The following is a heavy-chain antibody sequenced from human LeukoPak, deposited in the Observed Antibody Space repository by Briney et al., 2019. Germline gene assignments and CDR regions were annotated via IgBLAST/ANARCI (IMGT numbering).Heavy chain of an antibody. D-gene: IGHD6-13*01. CDR2: TYYMSKWSN. V-gene: IGHV6-1*01. Sequence: SQTLSPTCAISGASVSSNSAGWNWIRHSPSRGLEWLGRTYYMSKWSNNYAISVKSRITINPDTSKNQISLQLNSVTPEDTAVYCCARGLYDSSWYYLDYWGQGTLVTVSS. J-gene: IGHJ4*02. CDR1: GASVSSNSAG. CDR3: ARGLYDSSWYYLDY.